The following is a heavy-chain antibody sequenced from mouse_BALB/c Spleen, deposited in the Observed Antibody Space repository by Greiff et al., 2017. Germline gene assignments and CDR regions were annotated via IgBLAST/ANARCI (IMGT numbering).Heavy chain of an antibody. D-gene: IGHD1-1*01. V-gene: IGHV1S137*01. CDR2: ISTYYGDA. J-gene: IGHJ4*01. Sequence: QVQLKQSGAELVRPGVSVKISCKGSGYTFTDYAMHWVKQSHAKSLEWIGVISTYYGDASYNQKFKGKATMTVDKSSSTAYMELARLTSEDSAIYYCARDYYGSSYDYAMDYWGQGTSVTVSS. CDR3: ARDYYGSSYDYAMDY. CDR1: GYTFTDYA.